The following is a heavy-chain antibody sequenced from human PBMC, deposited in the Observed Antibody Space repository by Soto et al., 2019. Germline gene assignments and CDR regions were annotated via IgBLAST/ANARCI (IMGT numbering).Heavy chain of an antibody. D-gene: IGHD3-3*01. Sequence: ASVKVSCKVSGYTLTELSMHWVRQAPGKGLEWMGWINPNSGGTNYAQKFQGWVTMTRDTSISTAYMELSRLRSDDTAVYYCARDFGGGGVVRYYMDVWGKGTTVTVSS. J-gene: IGHJ6*03. CDR2: INPNSGGT. V-gene: IGHV1-2*04. CDR1: GYTLTELS. CDR3: ARDFGGGGVVRYYMDV.